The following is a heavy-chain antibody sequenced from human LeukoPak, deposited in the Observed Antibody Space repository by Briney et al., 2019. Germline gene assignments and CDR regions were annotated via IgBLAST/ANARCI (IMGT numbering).Heavy chain of an antibody. CDR3: ARDSSAGNSI. CDR1: GGSISSGDYY. D-gene: IGHD3-10*01. Sequence: SETLSLTCTVSGGSISSGDYYWSWIRQPPGKGLEWIGFIYYSGSTYYNPSLKSRVTISVDTSKNQFSLKLSSVTAADTAVYYCARDSSAGNSIWGQGTLVTVSS. J-gene: IGHJ4*02. CDR2: IYYSGST. V-gene: IGHV4-30-4*08.